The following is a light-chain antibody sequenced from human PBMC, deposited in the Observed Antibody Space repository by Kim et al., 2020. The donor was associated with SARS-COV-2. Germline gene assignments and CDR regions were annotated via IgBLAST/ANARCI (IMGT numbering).Light chain of an antibody. CDR2: TAS. CDR1: QSISTY. CDR3: QQTYSTPLT. J-gene: IGKJ4*01. V-gene: IGKV1-39*01. Sequence: ASVGDRVTITCRASQSISTYLNWYQQRPAKAPKLLIYTASNLQSGVPSRFSGSGSGTDFTLTISSLQPEDFATYYCQQTYSTPLTFGGGTKVEIK.